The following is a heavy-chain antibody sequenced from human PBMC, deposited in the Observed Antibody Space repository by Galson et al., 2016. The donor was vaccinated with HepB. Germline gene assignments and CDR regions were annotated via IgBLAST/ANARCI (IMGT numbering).Heavy chain of an antibody. D-gene: IGHD1/OR15-1a*01. Sequence: SLRLSCAASGFIFSNYWMNWVRQAPGKGLEWVANIKPDGSVKYYVDSVKGRFTISRDNSKNTLFLEMNSLRADDTAIYYCAKEVWNRWFQSPASPQPHLDYWGQGTLVTVSS. CDR3: AKEVWNRWFQSPASPQPHLDY. J-gene: IGHJ4*02. CDR2: IKPDGSVK. V-gene: IGHV3-7*04. CDR1: GFIFSNYW.